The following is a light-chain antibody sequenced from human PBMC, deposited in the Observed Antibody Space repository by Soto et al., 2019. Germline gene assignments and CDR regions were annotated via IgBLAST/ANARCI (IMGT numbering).Light chain of an antibody. Sequence: QSALTQPASVSGSPGRSITISCTGTSSDVGGYNSVSWYRQDPGKAPKLMIYDVTNRPSGVSNRFSGSKSGNTASLTISGLQAEDEADYYCSSFTSSITYVFGTGTKGTVL. CDR2: DVT. V-gene: IGLV2-14*01. CDR3: SSFTSSITYV. J-gene: IGLJ1*01. CDR1: SSDVGGYNS.